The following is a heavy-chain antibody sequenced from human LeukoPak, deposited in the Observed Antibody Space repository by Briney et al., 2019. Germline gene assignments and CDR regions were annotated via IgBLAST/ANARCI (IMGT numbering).Heavy chain of an antibody. V-gene: IGHV3-30*04. CDR1: GFTFSTYA. J-gene: IGHJ5*02. Sequence: GGSLRLSCAASGFTFSTYAMHWVRQAPGKGLEWVAVISVDGSNKYYADSLKGRFTISRDNSKNTLYMQMNSLRAEDTAVYYCARYRDYGDYKRWFDPWGQGTLVTVSS. CDR3: ARYRDYGDYKRWFDP. D-gene: IGHD4-17*01. CDR2: ISVDGSNK.